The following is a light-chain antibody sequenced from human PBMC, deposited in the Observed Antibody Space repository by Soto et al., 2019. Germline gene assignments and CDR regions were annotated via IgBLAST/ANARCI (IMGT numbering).Light chain of an antibody. Sequence: SYELTQPSSVSVAPGQTARITCGGNTIGFKSVYWYQQRPGQAPVLVVSEDTDRPAGIPERISASNSGNTATLTISGVEGGDEADYYCQVWDSGSDQLVFGRGTKLTVL. CDR2: EDT. CDR1: TIGFKS. V-gene: IGLV3-21*02. J-gene: IGLJ2*01. CDR3: QVWDSGSDQLV.